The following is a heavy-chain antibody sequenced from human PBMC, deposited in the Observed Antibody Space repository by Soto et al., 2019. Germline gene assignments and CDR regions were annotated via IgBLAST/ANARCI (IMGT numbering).Heavy chain of an antibody. CDR1: GYTFTSYG. Sequence: QVQLVQSGGEVTKPGASVKVSCKSSGYTFTSYGVSWVRQAPGQGLEWLGWISVYTGNTKQAQKFQDRVTLTTEASTSTAYLELRNLGSDDTAVYYCARDRCTTDKCYTHHFDVWGQGTTVTVSS. CDR2: ISVYTGNT. J-gene: IGHJ6*02. D-gene: IGHD2-8*01. V-gene: IGHV1-18*04. CDR3: ARDRCTTDKCYTHHFDV.